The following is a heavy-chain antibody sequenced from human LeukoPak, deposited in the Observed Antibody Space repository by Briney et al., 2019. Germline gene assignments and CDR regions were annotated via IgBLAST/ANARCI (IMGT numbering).Heavy chain of an antibody. CDR2: ITERGST. CDR1: GGSFSGHY. Sequence: PSETLSLTCAVSGGSFSGHYWSRIRQSPGKGLEWIGEITERGSTNYNPSLKSRVTISRDTSKNHFSLKVSSVTAADTAVYYCARGPITEDGTFHSPNAWGQGTLVTVSS. CDR3: ARGPITEDGTFHSPNA. V-gene: IGHV4-34*01. D-gene: IGHD1-1*01. J-gene: IGHJ5*02.